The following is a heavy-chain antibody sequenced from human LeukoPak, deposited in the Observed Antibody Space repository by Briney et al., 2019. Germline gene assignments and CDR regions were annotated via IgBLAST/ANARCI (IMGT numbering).Heavy chain of an antibody. Sequence: VQPGGSLRLSCAASGFTFSSYNMNWVRQAPGKGLEWVSSISYSGSSIYYADSVKGRFTISRDNAQNSLFLQMNNLRAEDMAVYYCAREAVGARRDFDFWGQGTLVTVSS. V-gene: IGHV3-48*04. D-gene: IGHD1-26*01. CDR3: AREAVGARRDFDF. CDR1: GFTFSSYN. J-gene: IGHJ4*02. CDR2: ISYSGSSI.